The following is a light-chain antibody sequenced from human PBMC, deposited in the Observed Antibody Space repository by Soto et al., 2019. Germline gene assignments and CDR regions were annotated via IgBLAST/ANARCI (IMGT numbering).Light chain of an antibody. CDR3: SSYKSSSIPYV. CDR1: SSDVGGYNY. V-gene: IGLV2-14*01. J-gene: IGLJ1*01. Sequence: QSALTQPASVSGSPGQSITISCTGTSSDVGGYNYVSWYQQHPGKAPKLMIYEVSNRPSGVSNRFSGSKSGNTASLTISGLQAEDEADYYCSSYKSSSIPYVFGTGTKVTVL. CDR2: EVS.